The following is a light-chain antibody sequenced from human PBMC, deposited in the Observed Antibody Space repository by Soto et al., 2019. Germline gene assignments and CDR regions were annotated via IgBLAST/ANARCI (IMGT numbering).Light chain of an antibody. CDR1: QTLLHTDGYNY. Sequence: DVVMTQSPLTLPVTPGEPASISCGSSQTLLHTDGYNYLDWYLQKPGQSPQLLMHLGSTRASGVPDRFSGSGSGTDFTLTISRVEAEDVGVYYCMQALETPRTFGQGTKVEIK. V-gene: IGKV2-28*01. CDR2: LGS. CDR3: MQALETPRT. J-gene: IGKJ1*01.